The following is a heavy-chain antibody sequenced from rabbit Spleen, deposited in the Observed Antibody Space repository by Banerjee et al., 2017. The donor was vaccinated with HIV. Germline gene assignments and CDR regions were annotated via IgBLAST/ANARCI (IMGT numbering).Heavy chain of an antibody. D-gene: IGHD8-1*01. CDR1: GFSFSNSYW. CDR2: IDPVFSST. Sequence: QEQLVESGGGLVQPEGSLTLTCKASGFSFSNSYWMTWVRQAPGKGLEWIGYIDPVFSSTFYASWAKGRFTISKTSSTTVTLQMTSLTVADTATYFCARDTGSSFSSYGMDLWGQGTLVTVS. CDR3: ARDTGSSFSSYGMDL. V-gene: IGHV1S45*01. J-gene: IGHJ6*01.